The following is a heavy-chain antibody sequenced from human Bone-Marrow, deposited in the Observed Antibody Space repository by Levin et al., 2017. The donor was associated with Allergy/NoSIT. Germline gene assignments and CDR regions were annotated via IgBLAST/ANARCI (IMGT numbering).Heavy chain of an antibody. V-gene: IGHV1-18*01. CDR1: GFSFSNFD. CDR3: TRVRARESTRSDNFDY. CDR2: IGGYNSNT. J-gene: IGHJ4*02. D-gene: IGHD6-25*01. Sequence: GESLKISCKASGFSFSNFDINWVRQAPGQGLEWMGWIGGYNSNTKYAQKFQGRVSLTTDTSTNTAYMELRGLRSDDTAMYYCTRVRARESTRSDNFDYWGQGTLVTVSS.